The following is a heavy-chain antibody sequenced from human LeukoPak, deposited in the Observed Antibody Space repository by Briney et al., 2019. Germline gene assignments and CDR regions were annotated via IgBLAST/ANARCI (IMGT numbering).Heavy chain of an antibody. CDR3: ATLKDKWLQSPGTDY. CDR1: GFTFSNYV. J-gene: IGHJ4*02. D-gene: IGHD5-24*01. Sequence: PGGSLRLSCAASGFTFSNYVASWVRQAPGKGLEWVSVISENGVSTNYADSVKGRFTISRDNSKNTVFLQMNSLRAEDTAIYYCATLKDKWLQSPGTDYWGQGTLVTVSS. CDR2: ISENGVST. V-gene: IGHV3-23*01.